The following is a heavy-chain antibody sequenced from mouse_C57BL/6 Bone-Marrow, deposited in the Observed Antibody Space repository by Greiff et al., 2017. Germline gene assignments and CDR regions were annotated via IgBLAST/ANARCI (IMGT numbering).Heavy chain of an antibody. D-gene: IGHD2-3*01. V-gene: IGHV1-80*01. J-gene: IGHJ3*01. Sequence: VQLQQSGAELVKPGASVKISCKASGYAFSSYWMNWVKQRPGKGLEWIGQIYTGDGDTNYNGKFKGKATLTADKSSSTAYMQLSSLTSEDAAVYFCARSYDGYYRSWGQGTLVTVSA. CDR3: ARSYDGYYRS. CDR1: GYAFSSYW. CDR2: IYTGDGDT.